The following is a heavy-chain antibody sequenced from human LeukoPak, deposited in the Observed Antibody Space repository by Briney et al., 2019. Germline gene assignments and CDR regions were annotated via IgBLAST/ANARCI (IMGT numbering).Heavy chain of an antibody. CDR3: AKGKYSSGKIAPLDY. Sequence: GRSLRLSCAASGFTFSSYAMHWVRQAPGEGLEWLAFIRYDGSNKYYADSVKGRFTISRDNSKNTLYLQMNSLRAEDTAVYYCAKGKYSSGKIAPLDYWGPRTLVTVSS. CDR1: GFTFSSYA. V-gene: IGHV3-30*02. D-gene: IGHD5-12*01. J-gene: IGHJ4*02. CDR2: IRYDGSNK.